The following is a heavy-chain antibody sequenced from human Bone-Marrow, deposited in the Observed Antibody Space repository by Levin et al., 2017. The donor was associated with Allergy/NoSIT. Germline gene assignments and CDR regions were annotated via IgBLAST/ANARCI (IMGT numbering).Heavy chain of an antibody. CDR2: IYYSGST. Sequence: ASETLSLTCTVAGGSISSGGYFWSWIRQHPGKGLEWIGYIYYSGSTYYNPSLESRITISADTSKNQFSLNLRSVTAADTAVYFCAGTLARVTAAAIRGPAAFDIWGQGTMVTVSS. CDR3: AGTLARVTAAAIRGPAAFDI. V-gene: IGHV4-31*03. CDR1: GGSISSGGYF. D-gene: IGHD6-13*01. J-gene: IGHJ3*02.